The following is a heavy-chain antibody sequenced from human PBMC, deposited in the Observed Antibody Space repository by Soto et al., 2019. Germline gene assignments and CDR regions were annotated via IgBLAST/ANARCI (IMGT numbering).Heavy chain of an antibody. CDR3: ARVKRGTAKSVVAAFEI. CDR2: MSHSGGT. J-gene: IGHJ3*02. D-gene: IGHD2-15*01. V-gene: IGHV4-34*01. CDR1: GGFVSSGSYY. Sequence: QVQLQQWGAGLLKPSETLSLTCAVYGGFVSSGSYYWSWIRQPPGKALEWIGEMSHSGGTHFNPSLKSRVSISVDTAKNQCSLKMSSLPAANTALYYCARVKRGTAKSVVAAFEIWGPGTKVPVSS.